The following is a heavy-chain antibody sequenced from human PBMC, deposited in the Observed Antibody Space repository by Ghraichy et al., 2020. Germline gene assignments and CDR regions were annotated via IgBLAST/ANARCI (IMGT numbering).Heavy chain of an antibody. CDR3: AADQRENTIFGVVTSPLYYYYGMDV. J-gene: IGHJ6*02. CDR2: IVVGSGKT. Sequence: SVKVSCKDSGFTFTSSAVQWVRQARGQRLEWIGWIVVGSGKTNYAQKFQERVTITRDMSTSTAYMELSSLRSEDTAVYYCAADQRENTIFGVVTSPLYYYYGMDVWGQGTTVTVSS. V-gene: IGHV1-58*01. CDR1: GFTFTSSA. D-gene: IGHD3-3*01.